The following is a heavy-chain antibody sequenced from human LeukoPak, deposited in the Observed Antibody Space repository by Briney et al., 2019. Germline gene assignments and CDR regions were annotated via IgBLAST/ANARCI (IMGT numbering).Heavy chain of an antibody. CDR1: GFTFRSYW. Sequence: GGSLRLSCAASGFTFRSYWMTWVRQAPGKGLEWVSYISSSSSTIYYADSVKGRFTISRDNAKNSLYLQMNSLRAEDTAVYYCAELGITMIGGVWGKGTTVTISS. V-gene: IGHV3-48*01. J-gene: IGHJ6*04. D-gene: IGHD3-10*02. CDR2: ISSSSSTI. CDR3: AELGITMIGGV.